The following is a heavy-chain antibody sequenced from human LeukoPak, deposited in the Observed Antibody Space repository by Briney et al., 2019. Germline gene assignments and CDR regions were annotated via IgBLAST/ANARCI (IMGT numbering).Heavy chain of an antibody. D-gene: IGHD3/OR15-3a*01. Sequence: PGGSLRLSCAASGFTFSSYSMNWVRQAPGKGLEWVSSISSSSSYIYYADSVKGRFTISRDNAKNSLYLQMNSLRAEDTAVYYCALPTDWSEDGYWGQGTLVTVSS. CDR2: ISSSSSYI. V-gene: IGHV3-21*01. CDR3: ALPTDWSEDGY. J-gene: IGHJ4*02. CDR1: GFTFSSYS.